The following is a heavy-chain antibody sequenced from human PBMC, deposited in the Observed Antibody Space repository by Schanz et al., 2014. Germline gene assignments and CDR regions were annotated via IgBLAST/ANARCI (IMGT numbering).Heavy chain of an antibody. V-gene: IGHV3-23*04. D-gene: IGHD3-22*01. Sequence: EVQLVESGGGLIQPGGSLRLSCAASGFGFSSYSMNWVRQAPGKGLEWVSAISGSGGSTYYADSVKGRFTISRDNSKNTLYLQMNSLRAEDTAVYYCAKDISDTSGKDDYWGQGTLVTVSS. CDR1: GFGFSSYS. CDR2: ISGSGGST. J-gene: IGHJ4*02. CDR3: AKDISDTSGKDDY.